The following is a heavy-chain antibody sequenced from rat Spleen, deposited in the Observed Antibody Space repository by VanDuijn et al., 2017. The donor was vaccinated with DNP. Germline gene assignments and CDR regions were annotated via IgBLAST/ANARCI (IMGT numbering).Heavy chain of an antibody. D-gene: IGHD1-6*01. CDR3: ARQARLYHFDY. J-gene: IGHJ2*01. CDR1: GFTFSDYY. V-gene: IGHV5-29*01. Sequence: EVRLVESDGGLVQPGRSLKLSCAASGFTFSDYYMAWVRQAPTKGLEWVATISYDGSIIYYRDSVKGRFTISRDNIKSTLYLQMGSLRSEDTATYYCARQARLYHFDYWGQGVMVTVSS. CDR2: ISYDGSII.